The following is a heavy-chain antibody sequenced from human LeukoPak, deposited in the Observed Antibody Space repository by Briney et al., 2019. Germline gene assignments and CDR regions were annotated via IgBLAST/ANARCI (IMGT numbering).Heavy chain of an antibody. CDR1: GYTFTSYD. CDR2: MNPNSGNT. CDR3: ARGPGDFWSGYYKV. J-gene: IGHJ4*02. Sequence: ASVKVSCKASGYTFTSYDINWVRQATGQGLEWMGWMNPNSGNTGYAQKFQGRVTITRNTSISTAYMELGSLRSEDTAVYYCARGPGDFWSGYYKVWGQGTLVTVSS. V-gene: IGHV1-8*03. D-gene: IGHD3-3*01.